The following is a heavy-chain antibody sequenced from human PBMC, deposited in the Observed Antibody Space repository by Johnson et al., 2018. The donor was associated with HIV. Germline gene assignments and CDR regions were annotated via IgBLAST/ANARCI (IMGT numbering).Heavy chain of an antibody. D-gene: IGHD3-22*01. CDR3: TTAKWLLGAFDI. CDR1: GFTFSNAW. V-gene: IGHV3-15*01. J-gene: IGHJ3*02. Sequence: VQLVESGGGLVKPGGSLRLPCAASGFTFSNAWMSWVRQAPGKGLECVGRLKSTTDGGTTDYAAPVQGRFSISRDDSKNTLYRQMNSLKIEDTAVYYCTTAKWLLGAFDIWGQGTMVTVSS. CDR2: LKSTTDGGTT.